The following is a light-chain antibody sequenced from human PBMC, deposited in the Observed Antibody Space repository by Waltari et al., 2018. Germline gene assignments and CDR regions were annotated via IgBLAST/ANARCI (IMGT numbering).Light chain of an antibody. J-gene: IGKJ2*01. CDR3: MQGTHWPYT. Sequence: DAVLTQSPLSLTVTLGQPASISCRASQSIVFSDGNTYLNWFHQRPGQPPRRLIYKVSNRDSGVPDRFSGGVSGPDFTLKISRVEAEDVGGVYYCMQGTHWPYTFGQGTKLDIK. CDR1: QSIVFSDGNTY. CDR2: KVS. V-gene: IGKV2-30*01.